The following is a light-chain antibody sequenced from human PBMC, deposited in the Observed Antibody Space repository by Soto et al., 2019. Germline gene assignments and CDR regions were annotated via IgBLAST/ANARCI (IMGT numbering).Light chain of an antibody. CDR1: NSRSGSNY. J-gene: IGLJ1*01. CDR2: RND. CDR3: AKWDDSLRVYV. Sequence: QSVLPQPPSASGTPGQRVTISCSTTNSRSGSNYVYWYQQLPGAAPKLLIYRNDQRPSGVPDRFSASKSGTSASLAISGLRSEDEADYFCAKWDDSLRVYVFGSGTNSPS. V-gene: IGLV1-47*01.